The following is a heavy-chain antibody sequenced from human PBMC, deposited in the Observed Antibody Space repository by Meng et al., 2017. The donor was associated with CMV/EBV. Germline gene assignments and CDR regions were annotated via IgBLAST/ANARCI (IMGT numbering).Heavy chain of an antibody. CDR3: ARHEHWDAFDI. V-gene: IGHV3-15*01. Sequence: GESLKISCAASGFTFSNAWMSWVRQAPGKGLEWVGRIKSKTDGGTTDYAAPVKGRFTISRDNAKNSLYLQMNSLRAEDTAVYYCARHEHWDAFDIWGQGTMVTVSS. D-gene: IGHD3-3*02. CDR1: GFTFSNAW. CDR2: IKSKTDGGTT. J-gene: IGHJ3*02.